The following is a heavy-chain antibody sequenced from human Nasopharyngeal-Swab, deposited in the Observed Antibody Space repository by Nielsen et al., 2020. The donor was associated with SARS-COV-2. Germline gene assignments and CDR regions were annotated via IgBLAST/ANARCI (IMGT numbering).Heavy chain of an antibody. CDR2: IWSDGKTT. Sequence: GESLKISCAASGFSFNNHGMHWVRQAPGKGLEWVAVIWSDGKTTKYADSVKGRLTISRDKSRNTLYLQTNNLRVEDTAIYYCAREGPYSGTNVFDIWGQGTMVTVSS. D-gene: IGHD5-12*01. CDR3: AREGPYSGTNVFDI. CDR1: GFSFNNHG. J-gene: IGHJ3*02. V-gene: IGHV3-33*01.